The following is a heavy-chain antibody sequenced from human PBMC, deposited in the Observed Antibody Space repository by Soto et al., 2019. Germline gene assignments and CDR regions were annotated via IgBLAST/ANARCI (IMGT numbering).Heavy chain of an antibody. CDR2: IIPIFGTA. CDR3: ARKGRGGYDILTGPTGMDV. J-gene: IGHJ6*02. Sequence: QVQLVQSGAEVKKPGSSVKVSRKASGGTFSSYAISWVRQAPGQGLEWMGGIIPIFGTANYAQKFQGRVTITADESTSTAYMELSSLRSEDTAVYYCARKGRGGYDILTGPTGMDVWGQGTTVTVSS. D-gene: IGHD3-9*01. CDR1: GGTFSSYA. V-gene: IGHV1-69*01.